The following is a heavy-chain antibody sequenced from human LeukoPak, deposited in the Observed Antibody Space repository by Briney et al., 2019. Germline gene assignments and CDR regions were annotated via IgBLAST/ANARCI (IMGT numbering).Heavy chain of an antibody. V-gene: IGHV1-2*02. CDR3: ARDSSGYPTHYYMDV. J-gene: IGHJ6*03. D-gene: IGHD3-22*01. Sequence: ASVKVSCKASGYTFTGYYMHWVRQAPGQGLEWMGWINPNSGGTNYAQKFKGRVTMTRDTSISTVYMELSRLRSDDTAVYYCARDSSGYPTHYYMDVWGKGTTVTISS. CDR1: GYTFTGYY. CDR2: INPNSGGT.